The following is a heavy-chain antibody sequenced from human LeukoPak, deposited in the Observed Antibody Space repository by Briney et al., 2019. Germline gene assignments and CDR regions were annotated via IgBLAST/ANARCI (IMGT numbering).Heavy chain of an antibody. CDR1: GFTFDDYA. Sequence: GGSLRLSCAASGFTFDDYAMHWVRQAPGKGLEWVSGISWNSGSIGYADSVKGRFTISRDNAKNSLYLQMNSLRAEDTALYYCEKDGGMAGYIGGHYFDPGGEGPLVTVSS. CDR3: EKDGGMAGYIGGHYFDP. CDR2: ISWNSGSI. D-gene: IGHD6-19*01. V-gene: IGHV3-9*01. J-gene: IGHJ5*02.